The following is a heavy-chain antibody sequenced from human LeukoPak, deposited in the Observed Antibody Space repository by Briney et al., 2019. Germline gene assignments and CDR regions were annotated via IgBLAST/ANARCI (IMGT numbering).Heavy chain of an antibody. D-gene: IGHD5-12*01. Sequence: GASVRVSCTASGYTFTSYDINWVRQAPGQGLEWMGWMNPNSGSTGYAQTFQGRVTITRNTSIRTAYMELSGLRSEDTAVYYCARGRSTGYAYYFEYWGQGTLVTVSS. CDR1: GYTFTSYD. CDR2: MNPNSGST. V-gene: IGHV1-8*03. CDR3: ARGRSTGYAYYFEY. J-gene: IGHJ4*02.